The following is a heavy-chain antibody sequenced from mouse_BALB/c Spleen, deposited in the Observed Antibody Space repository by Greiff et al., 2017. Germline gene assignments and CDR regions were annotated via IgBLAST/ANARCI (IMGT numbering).Heavy chain of an antibody. Sequence: EVKLMESGGGLVKPGGSLKLSCAASGFTFSSYAMSWVRQTPEKRLEWVATISSGGSYTYYPDSVKGRFTISRDNAKNTLYLQMSSLRSEDTAMYYCARLTGTEGYFDVWGAGTTVTVSS. J-gene: IGHJ1*01. D-gene: IGHD4-1*01. CDR1: GFTFSSYA. V-gene: IGHV5-9-3*01. CDR3: ARLTGTEGYFDV. CDR2: ISSGGSYT.